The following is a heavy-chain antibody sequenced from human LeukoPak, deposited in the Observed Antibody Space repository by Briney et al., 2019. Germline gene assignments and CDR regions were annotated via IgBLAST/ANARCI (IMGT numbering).Heavy chain of an antibody. D-gene: IGHD3-22*01. CDR1: GDSVSSNSAA. J-gene: IGHJ4*02. Sequence: SQTLSLTCAISGDSVSSNSAAWNWIRQSPSRGLEWLGRTYYRSKWYNDYAVSVKSRITINPDTSKNQFSLQLSSVTAADTAVYYCARGTDYYDSSGYLFDYWGQGTLVTVSS. V-gene: IGHV6-1*01. CDR3: ARGTDYYDSSGYLFDY. CDR2: TYYRSKWYN.